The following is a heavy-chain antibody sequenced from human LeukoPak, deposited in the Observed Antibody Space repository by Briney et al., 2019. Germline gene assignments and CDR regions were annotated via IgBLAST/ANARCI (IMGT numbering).Heavy chain of an antibody. J-gene: IGHJ4*02. V-gene: IGHV3-7*01. CDR2: IKQDGSEK. CDR1: GFTFSSYW. D-gene: IGHD3-22*01. Sequence: GGSLRLPCAASGFTFSSYWMSWVRQAPGKGLEWVANIKQDGSEKYYVDSVKGRFTISRDNAKNSLYLQMNSLRAEDTAVYYCARDPTYYYDSSGSKGFDYWGQGTLVTVSS. CDR3: ARDPTYYYDSSGSKGFDY.